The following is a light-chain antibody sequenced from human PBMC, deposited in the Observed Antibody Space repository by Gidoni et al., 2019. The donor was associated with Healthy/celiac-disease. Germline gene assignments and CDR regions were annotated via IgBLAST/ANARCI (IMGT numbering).Light chain of an antibody. V-gene: IGLV2-14*01. CDR2: DVS. J-gene: IGLJ1*01. CDR1: SSDGGGSKY. CDR3: SSYTSSSTYV. Sequence: QSALTKPASGSGSQGQSITISCTGTSSDGGGSKYVSWYQQHPGKAPKLMIYDVSNRPSGVSNRFSASKSGNTASLTISALQADDDADYYCSSYTSSSTYVFGTGTKITVL.